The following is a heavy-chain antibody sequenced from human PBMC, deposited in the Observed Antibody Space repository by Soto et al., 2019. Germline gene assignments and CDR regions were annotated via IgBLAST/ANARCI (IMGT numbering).Heavy chain of an antibody. CDR1: GFTFSMYW. CDR2: INDDGIST. J-gene: IGHJ4*02. Sequence: GGSLRLSCAASGFTFSMYWMHWVRQVPGKGPEWVSRINDDGISTNYADSVRGRFTISRDNAKNTLYLQMNALRVEDTAVYYCTRGNRSTSTGTGAFWGQGTLVTVSS. CDR3: TRGNRSTSTGTGAF. D-gene: IGHD1-1*01. V-gene: IGHV3-74*01.